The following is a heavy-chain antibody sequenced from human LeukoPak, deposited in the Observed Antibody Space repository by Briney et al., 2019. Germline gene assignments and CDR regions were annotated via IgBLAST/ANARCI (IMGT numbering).Heavy chain of an antibody. Sequence: SQTLSLNCTVSGGSISSGGYYWSWLRQHPGKGLEWIGYIYYSGSTYYNPSLKSRVTISVDTSKNQFSLKLSSVTAADTAVYYCARLPSDSSGWYRFDYWGQGTLVIVS. CDR2: IYYSGST. J-gene: IGHJ4*02. D-gene: IGHD6-19*01. CDR3: ARLPSDSSGWYRFDY. CDR1: GGSISSGGYY. V-gene: IGHV4-31*03.